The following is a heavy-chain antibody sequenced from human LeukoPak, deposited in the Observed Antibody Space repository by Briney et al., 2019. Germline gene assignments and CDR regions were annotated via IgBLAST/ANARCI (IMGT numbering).Heavy chain of an antibody. V-gene: IGHV3-23*01. Sequence: PGGSLRLSCAASGFTFSSYAMSWLRQAPGKGLEWVSAISGSGGSTYYADSVKGRFTISRDNSKNTLYLQMNSLRAEDTAVYYCAKGSSSSWRYYFDYWGQGTLVTVSS. CDR3: AKGSSSSWRYYFDY. CDR2: ISGSGGST. D-gene: IGHD6-13*01. J-gene: IGHJ4*02. CDR1: GFTFSSYA.